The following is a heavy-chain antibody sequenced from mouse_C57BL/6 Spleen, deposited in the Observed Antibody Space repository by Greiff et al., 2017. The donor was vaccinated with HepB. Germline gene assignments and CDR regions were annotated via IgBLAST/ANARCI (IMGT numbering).Heavy chain of an antibody. Sequence: QVQLQQPGAELVKPGASVKLSCKASGYTFTSYWMQWVKQRPGQGLEWIGEIDPSDSYTNYNQKFKGKATLTVDTSSSTAYMQLSSLTSEDSAVYYCARRGTIVTTRVMDYWGQGTSVTVSA. CDR1: GYTFTSYW. V-gene: IGHV1-50*01. D-gene: IGHD2-5*01. CDR2: IDPSDSYT. CDR3: ARRGTIVTTRVMDY. J-gene: IGHJ4*01.